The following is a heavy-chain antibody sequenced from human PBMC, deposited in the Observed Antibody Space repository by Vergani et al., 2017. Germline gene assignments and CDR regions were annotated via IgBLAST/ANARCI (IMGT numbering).Heavy chain of an antibody. D-gene: IGHD2-2*01. CDR1: GGSISSGSYY. CDR3: ARYCSSTSCYQGGFDY. Sequence: QVQLQESGPGLVKPSQTLSLTCTVSGGSISSGSYYWSWIRQPAGKGLDWIGRIYTSGSTNYNPSLKSRVTMSVYTSKNQFSLKLSSVTAADTAVYYCARYCSSTSCYQGGFDYWGQGTLVTVSS. V-gene: IGHV4-61*02. J-gene: IGHJ4*02. CDR2: IYTSGST.